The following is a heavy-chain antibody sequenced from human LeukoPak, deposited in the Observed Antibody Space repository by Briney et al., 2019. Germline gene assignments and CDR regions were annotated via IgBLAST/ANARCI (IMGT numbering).Heavy chain of an antibody. D-gene: IGHD3-10*01. J-gene: IGHJ5*02. V-gene: IGHV1-18*01. CDR1: GYTFTSYG. CDR2: ISAYNGNT. Sequence: ASVKVSCKASGYTFTSYGISWVRQAPGQGLEWMGWISAYNGNTNYAQKLQGRVTITTDTSTSTAYMELRSLRSDDTAVYYCARGGLSRWYYYGSGSHWFDPWGQGNLVTVSS. CDR3: ARGGLSRWYYYGSGSHWFDP.